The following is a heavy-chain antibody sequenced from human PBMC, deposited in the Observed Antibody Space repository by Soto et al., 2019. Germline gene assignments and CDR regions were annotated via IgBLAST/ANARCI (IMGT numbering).Heavy chain of an antibody. Sequence: VHLVESGGGWVEPGGSLRLSCAASGFTFSDYSMNWIRQAPGKGLEWISFISASGSTIYYADSVKGRFTISRDNAKNSLYLQVNSLRVEDTAVYYCARDLCRSSSCYERWFDPWGQGTLVTVSS. CDR1: GFTFSDYS. CDR2: ISASGSTI. V-gene: IGHV3-11*01. D-gene: IGHD3-22*01. CDR3: ARDLCRSSSCYERWFDP. J-gene: IGHJ5*02.